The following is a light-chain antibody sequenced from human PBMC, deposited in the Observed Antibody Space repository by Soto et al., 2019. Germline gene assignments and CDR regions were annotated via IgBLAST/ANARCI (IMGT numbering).Light chain of an antibody. V-gene: IGLV2-23*03. CDR2: EGS. CDR1: SSDVGSYNL. J-gene: IGLJ1*01. CDR3: CSYAGSSTFYV. Sequence: QSVLPQPASLSGFPGQSITISCTGTSSDVGSYNLVSWYQQHPGKAPKLMIYEGSKRPSGVSNRFSGSKSGNTASLTISGLQAEDEADYYCCSYAGSSTFYVFGTGTKVTVL.